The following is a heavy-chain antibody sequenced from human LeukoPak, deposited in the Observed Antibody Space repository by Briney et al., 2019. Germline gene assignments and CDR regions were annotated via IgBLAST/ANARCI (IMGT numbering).Heavy chain of an antibody. J-gene: IGHJ6*03. D-gene: IGHD3-22*01. V-gene: IGHV4-4*07. CDR2: ICTSGST. CDR1: GGSISTYC. CDR3: ARTYDSPGYYSPDYYYMDV. Sequence: SETLSLTCTVSGGSISTYCWSWIRQPAGKGLEWIGHICTSGSTNYNPSLKSRVTMSVDTSNNEFSLKLNSVTAADTAVYYCARTYDSPGYYSPDYYYMDVWGKGTTVTVSS.